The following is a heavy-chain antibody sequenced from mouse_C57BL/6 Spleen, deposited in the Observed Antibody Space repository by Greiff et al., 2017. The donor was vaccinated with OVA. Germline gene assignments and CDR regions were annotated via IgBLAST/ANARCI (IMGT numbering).Heavy chain of an antibody. CDR3: ARYYGYDYFDH. V-gene: IGHV7-3*01. J-gene: IGHJ2*01. Sequence: EVKLMESGGGLVQPGGSLSLSCAASGFTFTDYYMSWVRQPPGKALEWLGFIRNKANGYTTEYSASVKGRFTISRDNSQSILYLQMNALRAEDSATYYCARYYGYDYFDHWGQGTTLTVSS. CDR2: IRNKANGYTT. CDR1: GFTFTDYY. D-gene: IGHD2-2*01.